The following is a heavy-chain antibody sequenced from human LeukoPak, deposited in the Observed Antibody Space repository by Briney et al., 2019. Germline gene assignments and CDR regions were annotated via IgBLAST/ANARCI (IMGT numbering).Heavy chain of an antibody. D-gene: IGHD6-6*01. V-gene: IGHV3-30*05. CDR2: ISFDRANK. CDR1: GFAFNNFG. J-gene: IGHJ4*02. CDR3: AREGSIPEYDSSPFFDY. Sequence: GGSLRLSCAASGFAFNNFGMHWVRQAPGKGLEWVAVISFDRANKHYADSVRGRFSISRGNSKNTLYLQMNSLTTEDKAVYYCAREGSIPEYDSSPFFDYWGQGTLVTVSS.